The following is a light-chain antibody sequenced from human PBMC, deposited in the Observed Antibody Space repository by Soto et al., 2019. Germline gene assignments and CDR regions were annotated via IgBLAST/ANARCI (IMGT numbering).Light chain of an antibody. CDR1: SSDVGGYNY. J-gene: IGLJ2*01. CDR3: SSYAGSNTPVV. V-gene: IGLV2-8*01. CDR2: EVS. Sequence: QSALTQPPSASGTPGQSVTISCTGTSSDVGGYNYVSWYQQHPGKAPKLMIYEVSKRPSGVPDRFSGSKSGNTASLTDSGLQAEDEADYYCSSYAGSNTPVVFGGGTKLTV.